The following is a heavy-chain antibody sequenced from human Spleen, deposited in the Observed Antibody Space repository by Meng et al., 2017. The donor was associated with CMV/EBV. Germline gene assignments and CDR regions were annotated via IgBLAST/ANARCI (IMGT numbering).Heavy chain of an antibody. CDR1: GGTFSSYA. J-gene: IGHJ6*02. Sequence: SVKVSCKASGGTFSSYAISWVRQAPGQGLEWMGGIIPLPGIANYAQKFQGRVTITADKSTSTAYMELSSLRSEDTAVYFCASGGYSSSRWGNYYYGMDVWGHGTTVTVSS. D-gene: IGHD6-6*01. V-gene: IGHV1-69*10. CDR3: ASGGYSSSRWGNYYYGMDV. CDR2: IIPLPGIA.